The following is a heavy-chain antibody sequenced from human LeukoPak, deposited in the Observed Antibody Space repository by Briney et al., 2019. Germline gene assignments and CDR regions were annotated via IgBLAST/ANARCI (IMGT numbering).Heavy chain of an antibody. V-gene: IGHV3-7*04. J-gene: IGHJ4*02. CDR1: GFAFSTSW. Sequence: GGSLRLSCAASGFAFSTSWMAWVRQAPGKGLEWVANIKEDGSRKNYVDSVKGRFTISRDNAKNSLYLQMNSLRAEDTAVYYCARSPTHVDTAMVYWGQGTLVTVSS. CDR3: ARSPTHVDTAMVY. D-gene: IGHD5-18*01. CDR2: IKEDGSRK.